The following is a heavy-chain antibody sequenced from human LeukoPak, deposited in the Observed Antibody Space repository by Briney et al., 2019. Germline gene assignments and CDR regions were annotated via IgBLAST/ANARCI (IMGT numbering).Heavy chain of an antibody. CDR2: INTNTGNP. CDR1: GYTFTIYA. Sequence: ASVKVSCKASGYTFTIYAMNWVRQAPGQGLEWMGWINTNTGNPTYAQGFTGRFVFSLDTSVSTAYLQISSLKAEDTAVYYCAREPLSSSWSYYYYYGMDVWGQGTTVTVSS. J-gene: IGHJ6*02. V-gene: IGHV7-4-1*02. D-gene: IGHD6-13*01. CDR3: AREPLSSSWSYYYYYGMDV.